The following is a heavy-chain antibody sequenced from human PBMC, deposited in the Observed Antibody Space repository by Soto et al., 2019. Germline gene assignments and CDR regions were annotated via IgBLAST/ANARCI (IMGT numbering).Heavy chain of an antibody. CDR3: ARVIKRITIFGVASSVFDY. V-gene: IGHV4-4*02. D-gene: IGHD3-3*01. Sequence: SETLSLTCAVASGSISSSNWWSWVRQPPGKGLEWIGEIYHSGSTNYNPSLKSRVTISVDKSKNQFSLKLSSVTAADTAVYYCARVIKRITIFGVASSVFDYWGQGTLVTVSS. CDR1: SGSISSSNW. J-gene: IGHJ4*02. CDR2: IYHSGST.